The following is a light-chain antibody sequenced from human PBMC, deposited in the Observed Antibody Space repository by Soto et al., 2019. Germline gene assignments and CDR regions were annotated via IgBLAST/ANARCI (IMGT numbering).Light chain of an antibody. J-gene: IGKJ1*01. Sequence: EIVLTQSPGTLSLSPGERVTLSCRASQSVNSSYLAWYQHKPGQAPRLLIYGASTRATGIPDRFSGSGSGTDFTLTISRLEPEDFAVYYCQQYGSSPLTFGQGTKVDIK. CDR2: GAS. CDR3: QQYGSSPLT. V-gene: IGKV3-20*01. CDR1: QSVNSSY.